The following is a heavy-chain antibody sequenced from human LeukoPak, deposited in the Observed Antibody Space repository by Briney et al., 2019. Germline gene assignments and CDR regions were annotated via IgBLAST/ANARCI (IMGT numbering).Heavy chain of an antibody. Sequence: SETLSLTCTVSGGSISSYYWSWIRQPPGKGLEWIGYIYYSGSTNSNPSLKSRVTISVDTSKNQFSLKLSSVTAADTAVYYCARESPQEDIVVVPAAIEDYYGMDVWGQGTTVTVSS. D-gene: IGHD2-2*01. CDR3: ARESPQEDIVVVPAAIEDYYGMDV. V-gene: IGHV4-59*01. CDR2: IYYSGST. CDR1: GGSISSYY. J-gene: IGHJ6*02.